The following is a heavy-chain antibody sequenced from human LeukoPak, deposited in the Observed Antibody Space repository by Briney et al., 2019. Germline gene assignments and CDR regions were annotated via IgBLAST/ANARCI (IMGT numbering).Heavy chain of an antibody. CDR1: GFTFSIYA. CDR3: SKDRDSGYDPIDY. Sequence: TGGSLRLSCAASGFTFSIYAMHWVRQAPGKGLEWVAVISYDGSNKYYADSVKGRFTISRDNTKNSLYLQMNSLRAEDTAVYYCSKDRDSGYDPIDYWGRGTRATVS. V-gene: IGHV3-30*04. D-gene: IGHD5-12*01. CDR2: ISYDGSNK. J-gene: IGHJ4*02.